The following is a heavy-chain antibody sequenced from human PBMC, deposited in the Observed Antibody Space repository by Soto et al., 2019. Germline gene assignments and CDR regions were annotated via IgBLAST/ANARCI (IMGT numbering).Heavy chain of an antibody. CDR2: IKEDGSEK. CDR3: ARDTY. CDR1: GFTFSRSW. Sequence: GGSLTLACVASGFTFSRSWLSWVRQSPGKGLEWVANIKEDGSEKDYVDSVKGRFTISRDNAKNSLYLQMNSLGGYDTTVYYCARDTYWAQGTLV. J-gene: IGHJ4*02. V-gene: IGHV3-7*01.